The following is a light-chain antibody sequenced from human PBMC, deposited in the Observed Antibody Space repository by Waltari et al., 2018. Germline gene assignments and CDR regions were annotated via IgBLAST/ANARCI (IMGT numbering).Light chain of an antibody. V-gene: IGKV4-1*01. J-gene: IGKJ2*01. CDR2: WAS. Sequence: DIMMTQSPDVLAVSLGERASIKFKSSQSVLDYFNNTDSLAWSQQKAGQPPRLLIHWASTRETGVPDRFSGSGSGTDFTLTISSLQAEDAALYYCQQYYGPPYNFGQGTRLEIK. CDR1: QSVLDYFNNTDS. CDR3: QQYYGPPYN.